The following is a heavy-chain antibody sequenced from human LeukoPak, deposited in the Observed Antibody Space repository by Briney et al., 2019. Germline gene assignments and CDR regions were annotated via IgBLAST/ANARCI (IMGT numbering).Heavy chain of an antibody. J-gene: IGHJ5*02. CDR1: GGSFSGYY. CDR3: ARERVPRGAAAGTRWFDP. Sequence: SETLSLTCAVYGGSFSGYYWSWIRQPPGKGLEWIGEINHSGSTNYNPSLKSRVTISVGTSKNQFSLKLSSVTAADTAVYYCARERVPRGAAAGTRWFDPWGQGTLVTVSS. V-gene: IGHV4-34*01. D-gene: IGHD6-13*01. CDR2: INHSGST.